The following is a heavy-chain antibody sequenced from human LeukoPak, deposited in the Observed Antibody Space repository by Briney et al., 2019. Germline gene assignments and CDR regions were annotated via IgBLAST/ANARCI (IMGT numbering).Heavy chain of an antibody. J-gene: IGHJ4*02. D-gene: IGHD6-19*01. V-gene: IGHV3-7*04. CDR2: IKVDGIEN. CDR1: GFIFSDYW. Sequence: GGSLRLSCVASGFIFSDYWMSWVRQAPGKGPEWVANIKVDGIENYYADSVKGRFTISRDNAKNSLYLQMNSLRAEDTAVYYCARDNAGSGWVYWGQGTLVTVSS. CDR3: ARDNAGSGWVY.